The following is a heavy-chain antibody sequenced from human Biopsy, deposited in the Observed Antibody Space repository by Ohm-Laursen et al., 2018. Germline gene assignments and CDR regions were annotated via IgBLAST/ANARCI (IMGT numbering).Heavy chain of an antibody. CDR1: GGSIYNFF. CDR2: IYYSGST. Sequence: SQTLSLTCTVSGGSIYNFFWSRIRQPPGKGLEWIGYIYYSGSTNYNPSLKSRVTISVDRSKNHFSLELSSVTAADTAVYYCARVGVGAPSIDYFDYWGQGALVSVSS. J-gene: IGHJ4*02. CDR3: ARVGVGAPSIDYFDY. D-gene: IGHD1-26*01. V-gene: IGHV4-59*01.